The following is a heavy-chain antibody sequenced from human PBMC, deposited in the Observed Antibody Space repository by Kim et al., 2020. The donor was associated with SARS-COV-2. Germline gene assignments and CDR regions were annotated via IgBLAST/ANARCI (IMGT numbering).Heavy chain of an antibody. V-gene: IGHV5-51*01. Sequence: YSPSFPGQVTITADKSISTACLQWSSLKASDTAMYYCARGQLTGYYGMDVWGQGTTVTVSS. J-gene: IGHJ6*02. CDR3: ARGQLTGYYGMDV. D-gene: IGHD3-9*01.